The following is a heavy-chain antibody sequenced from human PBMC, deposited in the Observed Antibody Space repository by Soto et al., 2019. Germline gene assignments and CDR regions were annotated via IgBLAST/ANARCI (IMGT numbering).Heavy chain of an antibody. D-gene: IGHD2-2*01. J-gene: IGHJ3*02. Sequence: ASVKVSCKASGYTFTSYYMHWVRQAPGQGLEWMGIINPSGGSTSYAQKLQGRVTMTRDTSTSTVYMELRSLRSDDTAVYYCARVVCSSTSCYQRPQPDAFDIWGQGTMVTVSS. V-gene: IGHV1-46*01. CDR2: INPSGGST. CDR1: GYTFTSYY. CDR3: ARVVCSSTSCYQRPQPDAFDI.